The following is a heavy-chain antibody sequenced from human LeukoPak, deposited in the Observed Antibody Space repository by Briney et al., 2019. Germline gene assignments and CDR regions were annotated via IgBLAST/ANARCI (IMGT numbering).Heavy chain of an antibody. D-gene: IGHD5-12*01. Sequence: PAGSLTLSCAASGFTFSSYAMSWVRQAPGKGLEWVSAISGSGGSTYYADSVKGRFTISRDNSKNTLYLQMNSLRAEDTAVYYCAKDPTKGPRGGYYPDYWGQGTLVTVSS. CDR3: AKDPTKGPRGGYYPDY. CDR1: GFTFSSYA. J-gene: IGHJ4*02. CDR2: ISGSGGST. V-gene: IGHV3-23*01.